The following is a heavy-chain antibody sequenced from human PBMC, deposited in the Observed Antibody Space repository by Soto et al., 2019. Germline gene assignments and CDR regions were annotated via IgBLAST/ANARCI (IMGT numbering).Heavy chain of an antibody. V-gene: IGHV1-69*14. Sequence: QVQLVQSGAEVKKPGSSVKVSCKASGGTFSSDAISWVRQAPGQGLEWMGGIIPVFGTANYAQKFQDRVTIIADKSTXXAXLELSSLISEDTAVYYCASHLGVLVVAARPPHVFNIWGQGKMVTVSS. CDR3: ASHLGVLVVAARPPHVFNI. CDR1: GGTFSSDA. J-gene: IGHJ3*02. D-gene: IGHD2-15*01. CDR2: IIPVFGTA.